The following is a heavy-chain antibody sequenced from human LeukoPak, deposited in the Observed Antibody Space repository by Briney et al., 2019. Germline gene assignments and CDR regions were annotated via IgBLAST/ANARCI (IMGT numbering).Heavy chain of an antibody. V-gene: IGHV4-34*01. CDR3: ERGSYYYAQYYFDY. Sequence: KPSETLSLTCAVYGGSFSGYYWSWIRQPPGKGLEWIGEINHSGSTNYNPSLKSRVTISVDTSKNQFSLKLSSVTAADTAVYYCERGSYYYAQYYFDYWGQGTLVTVSS. CDR2: INHSGST. CDR1: GGSFSGYY. J-gene: IGHJ4*02. D-gene: IGHD3-10*01.